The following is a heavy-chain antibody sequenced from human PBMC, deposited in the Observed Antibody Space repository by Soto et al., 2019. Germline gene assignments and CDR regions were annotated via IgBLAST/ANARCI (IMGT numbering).Heavy chain of an antibody. D-gene: IGHD3-22*01. CDR3: ARDNYYDSSSLMGWFDP. CDR2: IIPIFGTA. J-gene: IGHJ5*02. V-gene: IGHV1-69*13. Sequence: SVKVSCKASGGTFSSYAISWVRQAPGQGLEWVGGIIPIFGTANYAQKFQGRVTITADESTSTAYMELSSLRSEDTAVYYCARDNYYDSSSLMGWFDPWGQGTLVTVSS. CDR1: GGTFSSYA.